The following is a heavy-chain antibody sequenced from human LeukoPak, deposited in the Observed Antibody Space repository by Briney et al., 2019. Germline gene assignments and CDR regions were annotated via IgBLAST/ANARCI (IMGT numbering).Heavy chain of an antibody. CDR1: GYTFTGYY. V-gene: IGHV1-2*02. Sequence: ASVKVSCKASGYTFTGYYMHWVRQAPGQGLEWMGWINPNSGGTNYAQKFQGRVTMTRDTSISTAYMELRRLRSDDTAMYYCARNGVGYSSSWYKDAFDIWGQGTMVTVSS. CDR2: INPNSGGT. D-gene: IGHD6-13*01. J-gene: IGHJ3*02. CDR3: ARNGVGYSSSWYKDAFDI.